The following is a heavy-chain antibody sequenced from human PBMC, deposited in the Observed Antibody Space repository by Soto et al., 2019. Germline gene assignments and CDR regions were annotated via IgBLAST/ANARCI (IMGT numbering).Heavy chain of an antibody. Sequence: QVQLQESGPGLVKPSGTLSLTCAVSDGSISSYNWWSWVRQPPGKGLQWIGEIFHSGSTNYNPSLTXXVXIXXDKSRNQFSLKLTSVTAADTAVYYCARTFGGSCSNWGQGSLVTVSS. J-gene: IGHJ4*02. D-gene: IGHD2-15*01. CDR1: DGSISSYNW. CDR2: IFHSGST. V-gene: IGHV4-4*02. CDR3: ARTFGGSCSN.